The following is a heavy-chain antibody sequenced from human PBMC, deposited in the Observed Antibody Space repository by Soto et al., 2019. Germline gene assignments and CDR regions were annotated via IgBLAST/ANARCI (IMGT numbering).Heavy chain of an antibody. Sequence: QMQLVESGGGVVQPGGSLRLSCAASRFTFSSSGMHWVRQVPGKGLEWLAVISNDGSIKYYADSVKGRFTIFRDNSKNTLYLQMNSLRAEDTAVYYCAKDRSTGNGMDVWGQGTTVIVSS. V-gene: IGHV3-30*18. CDR1: RFTFSSSG. J-gene: IGHJ6*01. D-gene: IGHD1-1*01. CDR2: ISNDGSIK. CDR3: AKDRSTGNGMDV.